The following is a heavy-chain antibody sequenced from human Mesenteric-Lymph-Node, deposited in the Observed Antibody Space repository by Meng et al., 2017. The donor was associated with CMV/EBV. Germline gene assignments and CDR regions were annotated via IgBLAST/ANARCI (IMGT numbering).Heavy chain of an antibody. CDR2: VRATDGNT. CDR1: GFTFTNYA. V-gene: IGHV3-23*01. D-gene: IGHD2-21*01. CDR3: ARVMDNNWYSRYYSMDV. Sequence: GESLKISCAASGFTFTNYAMNWVRQAPGKGLEWVSTVRATDGNTFYADSVKGRFTISRDNSKNTLYLQMNSLRAEDTAVYYCARVMDNNWYSRYYSMDVWGRGTTVTVS. J-gene: IGHJ6*02.